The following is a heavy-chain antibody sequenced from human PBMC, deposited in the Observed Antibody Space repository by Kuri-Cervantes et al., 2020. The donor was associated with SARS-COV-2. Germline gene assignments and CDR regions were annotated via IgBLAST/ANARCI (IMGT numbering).Heavy chain of an antibody. CDR1: GFTFSSYA. V-gene: IGHV3-30-3*01. CDR2: ISYDGSNK. D-gene: IGHD4-17*01. J-gene: IGHJ4*02. CDR3: ARDGVKDDYGFSSY. Sequence: GGSLRLSCAASGFTFSSYAMHWVRQAPGKGLEWVAVISYDGSNKYYADSVKGRFTISRDNSKNTLYLQMNSLRAEDTAVYYCARDGVKDDYGFSSYWGQGTLVTVSS.